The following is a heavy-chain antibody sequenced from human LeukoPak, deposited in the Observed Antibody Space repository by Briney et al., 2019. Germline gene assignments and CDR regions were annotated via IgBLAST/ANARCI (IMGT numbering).Heavy chain of an antibody. Sequence: PGGSLRLSCAASGFTFSSYAMHWVRQAPGKGLEWGAFIRYDGSNKYYADSVKGRFTISRDNPKNTLYLQMNSLRAEDTAVYYCAKDQNYDILTGFSRKPPHYFDYWGQGTLVTVSS. CDR3: AKDQNYDILTGFSRKPPHYFDY. J-gene: IGHJ4*02. D-gene: IGHD3-9*01. CDR1: GFTFSSYA. V-gene: IGHV3-30*02. CDR2: IRYDGSNK.